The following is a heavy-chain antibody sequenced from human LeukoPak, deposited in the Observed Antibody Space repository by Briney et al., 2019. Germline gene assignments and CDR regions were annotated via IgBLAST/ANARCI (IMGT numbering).Heavy chain of an antibody. CDR1: GGSISSSNW. J-gene: IGHJ4*02. CDR2: IYHSGST. Sequence: SGTLSLTCAVSGGSISSSNWWSWVRQPPGKGLAWIGEIYHSGSTNYNPSLKSRVTISVDTSKNQFSLKLSSVTAADTAVYYCARSGYSYGFGYDYWGQGTLVTVSS. V-gene: IGHV4-4*02. D-gene: IGHD5-18*01. CDR3: ARSGYSYGFGYDY.